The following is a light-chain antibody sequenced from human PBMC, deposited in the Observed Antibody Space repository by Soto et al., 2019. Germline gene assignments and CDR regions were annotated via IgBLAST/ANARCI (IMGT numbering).Light chain of an antibody. CDR3: QQSYSTPLT. J-gene: IGKJ4*01. CDR1: QTINTY. V-gene: IGKV1-39*01. Sequence: DIEMSQSPSSVSASVGDTVTITCRASQTINTYLNWYQQKPGTAPKLLIYDASNLQSGVPSRFSGGGSGTDFTLTISSLQPEDFATYYCQQSYSTPLTFGGGIRVEIK. CDR2: DAS.